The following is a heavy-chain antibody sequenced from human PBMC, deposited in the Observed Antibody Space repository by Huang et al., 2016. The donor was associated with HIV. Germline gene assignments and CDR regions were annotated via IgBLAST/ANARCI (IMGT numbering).Heavy chain of an antibody. D-gene: IGHD2-15*01. CDR1: GGSISSHY. V-gene: IGHV4-59*11. CDR2: IYYSGVS. J-gene: IGHJ4*01. Sequence: QVQLQESGPGLVKPSETLSLTCSVSGGSISSHYWCWIRQPPGKGLEWIGSIYYSGVSNYSPSLKSRVFISVDTSRNQFALKLSAVTAADTAVYYCARDRRHCSGGSCYYSDYWGHGTLVTVSS. CDR3: ARDRRHCSGGSCYYSDY.